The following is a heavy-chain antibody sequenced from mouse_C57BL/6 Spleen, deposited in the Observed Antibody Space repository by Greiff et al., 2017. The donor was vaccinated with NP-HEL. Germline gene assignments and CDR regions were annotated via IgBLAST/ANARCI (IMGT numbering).Heavy chain of an antibody. Sequence: EVQLQQSGPELVKPGASVKISCKASGYTFTDYYMNWVKQSHGKSLEWIGDINPNNGGTSYNQKFKGKATLTVDKSSSTAYMELRSLTSEDSAVYYCATYYYGSSYEAMDYWGQGTSVTVSS. CDR3: ATYYYGSSYEAMDY. J-gene: IGHJ4*01. CDR1: GYTFTDYY. CDR2: INPNNGGT. V-gene: IGHV1-26*01. D-gene: IGHD1-1*01.